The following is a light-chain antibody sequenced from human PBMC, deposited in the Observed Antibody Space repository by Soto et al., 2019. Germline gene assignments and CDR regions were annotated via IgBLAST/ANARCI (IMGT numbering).Light chain of an antibody. Sequence: EIVLTQSPGTLSLSPGERAALSCRASQSVSSSSLAWYQQKPGQAPRLLVYGASSRATGVPDRFSGSGSGTDFTLIISSLRPEDFALYFGQQYGSSPQTFGQVTKVESK. CDR1: QSVSSSS. CDR2: GAS. V-gene: IGKV3-20*01. J-gene: IGKJ1*01. CDR3: QQYGSSPQT.